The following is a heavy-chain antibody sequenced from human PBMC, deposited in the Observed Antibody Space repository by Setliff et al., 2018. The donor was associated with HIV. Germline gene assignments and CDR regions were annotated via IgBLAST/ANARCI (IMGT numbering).Heavy chain of an antibody. J-gene: IGHJ4*02. CDR2: IKTDGSST. CDR3: AVHYYDSSGYDY. D-gene: IGHD3-22*01. Sequence: GGSLRLSCAASGFTFSTYWMHWVRQAPGKGLVWVSRIKTDGSSTYYADSVKGRFTISRDNSKNTLYLQMNSLRAEDTAVYYCAVHYYDSSGYDYWGQGTLVTVSS. CDR1: GFTFSTYW. V-gene: IGHV3-74*01.